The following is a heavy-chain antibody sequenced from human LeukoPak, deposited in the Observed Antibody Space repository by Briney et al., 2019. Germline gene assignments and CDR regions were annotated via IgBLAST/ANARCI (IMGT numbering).Heavy chain of an antibody. CDR1: GFTFSNYN. CDR3: ATDRGY. J-gene: IGHJ4*02. Sequence: GSLRLSCAASGFTFSNYNVRWVRQAPGKGLQWVSYISTSSSSTSYADSVKGRFTISRDNAKNSLSLQMNSLKAEDTAVYYCATDRGYWGQGTLVTVYS. CDR2: ISTSSSST. V-gene: IGHV3-48*04.